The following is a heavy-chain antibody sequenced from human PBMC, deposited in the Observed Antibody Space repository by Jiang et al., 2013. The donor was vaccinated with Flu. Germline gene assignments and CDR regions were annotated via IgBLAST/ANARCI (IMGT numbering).Heavy chain of an antibody. D-gene: IGHD6-13*01. Sequence: SLKISCKGSGYSFTSYWIGWVRQMPGKGLEWMGIIYPGDSDTRYSPSFQGQVTISADKSISTAYLQWSSLKASDTAMYYCASGYSSSWYYFDYWGQGTLVTVSS. J-gene: IGHJ4*02. CDR3: ASGYSSSWYYFDY. CDR2: IYPGDSDT. V-gene: IGHV5-51*01. CDR1: GYSFTSYW.